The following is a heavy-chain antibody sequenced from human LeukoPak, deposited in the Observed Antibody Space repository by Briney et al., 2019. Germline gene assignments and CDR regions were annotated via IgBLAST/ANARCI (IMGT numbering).Heavy chain of an antibody. D-gene: IGHD3-10*01. CDR3: AKDLKGYYGSGSYPH. CDR2: LNSEGSST. Sequence: GGSLRLSCAASGFTFSNYRMHWVRQAPGKGLVWVSRLNSEGSSTWYADSVKGRFTISRDNSKNTLYLQMNSLRAEDTAVYYCAKDLKGYYGSGSYPHWGQGTLVTVSS. CDR1: GFTFSNYR. V-gene: IGHV3-74*01. J-gene: IGHJ4*02.